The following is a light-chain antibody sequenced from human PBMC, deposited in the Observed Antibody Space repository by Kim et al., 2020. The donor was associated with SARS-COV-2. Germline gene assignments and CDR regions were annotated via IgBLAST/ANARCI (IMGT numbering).Light chain of an antibody. CDR2: AAS. Sequence: DIQMTQSPSSLSASVGDSVTITCRASQGISNHLAWYQQKPGKIPKLLIHAASTLHAGVPSRFSGSGSGTDFTLTINSLQPEDVANYFWQKNNGAPLSFGGGTKVDIK. J-gene: IGKJ4*01. V-gene: IGKV1-27*01. CDR3: QKNNGAPLS. CDR1: QGISNH.